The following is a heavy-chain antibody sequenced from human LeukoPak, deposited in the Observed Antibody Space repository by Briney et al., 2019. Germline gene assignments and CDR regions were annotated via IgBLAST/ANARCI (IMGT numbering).Heavy chain of an antibody. V-gene: IGHV1-2*02. CDR3: GREYNGGNSDYFDY. CDR2: INPNSGGT. D-gene: IGHD4-23*01. J-gene: IGHJ4*02. Sequence: ASVKVSCKASGYTFTSYDINWVRQATGQGLEWMGWINPNSGGTNYAQKFQGRVTMTRDTSISTAYMELSRLRSDDTAVYYCGREYNGGNSDYFDYWGQGTLVTVSS. CDR1: GYTFTSYD.